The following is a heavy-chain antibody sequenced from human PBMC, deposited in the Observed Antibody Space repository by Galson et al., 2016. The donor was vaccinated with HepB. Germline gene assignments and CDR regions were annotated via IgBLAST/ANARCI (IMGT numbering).Heavy chain of an antibody. CDR1: GFASRNYG. CDR3: ARRHEYCPPVGCSVDY. Sequence: SLRLSCAASGFASRNYGMHWVRQAPGKGLEWVAADSMDGRRKFYADSVKGRLTISRDNSNSMLFLQMSSLRADDTAVYYCARRHEYCPPVGCSVDYWGQGTLVSVSS. J-gene: IGHJ4*02. D-gene: IGHD2/OR15-2a*01. V-gene: IGHV3-30*03. CDR2: DSMDGRRK.